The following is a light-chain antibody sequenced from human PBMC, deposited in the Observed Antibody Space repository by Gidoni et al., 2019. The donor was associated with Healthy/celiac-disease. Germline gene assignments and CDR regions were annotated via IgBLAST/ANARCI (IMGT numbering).Light chain of an antibody. CDR1: QGISSY. Sequence: DIQFTQSPSFLSASVGDRVTITCRASQGISSYLAWYQQKPGKAPKLLIYAASTLQSGVPSRFSGSGSGTEFTLTISSLQPEDFATYYCQQLNSYPRGFGPGTKVDIK. J-gene: IGKJ3*01. CDR2: AAS. V-gene: IGKV1-9*01. CDR3: QQLNSYPRG.